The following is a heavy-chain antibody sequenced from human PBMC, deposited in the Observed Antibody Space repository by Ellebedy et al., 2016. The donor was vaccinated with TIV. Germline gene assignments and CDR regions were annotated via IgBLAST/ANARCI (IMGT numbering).Heavy chain of an antibody. D-gene: IGHD6-13*01. J-gene: IGHJ6*02. V-gene: IGHV3-49*04. CDR2: IRSKAYGGTT. CDR3: TRDLTTLAAAGTGVYYYTMDV. CDR1: GFIFGDYA. Sequence: GGSLRLXXTASGFIFGDYAMSWVRQAPGKGLEWVSFIRSKAYGGTTEYAASVKGRFTISRDDSKSIAYLQMNSLKAEDTAVYYCTRDLTTLAAAGTGVYYYTMDVWGQGTTVTVSS.